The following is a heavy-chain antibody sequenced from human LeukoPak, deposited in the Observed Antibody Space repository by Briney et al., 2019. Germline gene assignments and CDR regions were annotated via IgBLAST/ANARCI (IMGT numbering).Heavy chain of an antibody. V-gene: IGHV3-23*01. D-gene: IGHD5-24*01. Sequence: GGSLRLSCAVSGITLSNYGMSWVRQAPGKGLEWVAGISGSGGSTYYADSVKGRFTISRDNSKNTLYLQMNSLRAEDTAVYYCAKDGYKDNAADYWGQGTLVTVSS. J-gene: IGHJ4*02. CDR1: GITLSNYG. CDR3: AKDGYKDNAADY. CDR2: ISGSGGST.